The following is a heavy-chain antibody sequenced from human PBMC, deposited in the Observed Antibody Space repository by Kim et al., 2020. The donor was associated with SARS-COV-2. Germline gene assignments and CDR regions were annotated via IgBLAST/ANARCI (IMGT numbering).Heavy chain of an antibody. CDR3: ARTFWSGLYFVFDY. CDR1: GGSSSSYY. Sequence: SETLSLTCTVSGGSSSSYYWSWIRQPPGKGLEWIGYIYYSGSTNYNPSLKSRVTISVDTSKNQFSLKLSSVTAADTAVYYCARTFWSGLYFVFDYWGQGT. V-gene: IGHV4-59*13. J-gene: IGHJ4*02. D-gene: IGHD3-3*01. CDR2: IYYSGST.